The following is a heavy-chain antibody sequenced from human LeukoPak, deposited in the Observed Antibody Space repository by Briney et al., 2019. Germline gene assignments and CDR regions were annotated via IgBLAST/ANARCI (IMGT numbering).Heavy chain of an antibody. Sequence: SETLSLTCTVSGGSISSYYWSWIRQPPGKGLEWIGYIYYSGSTNYNPSLKSRVTISVDTSKNQFSLKLSSVTAADTAVYYCAGGNPTEGAFDIWGQGTMVTVSS. J-gene: IGHJ3*02. V-gene: IGHV4-59*01. CDR2: IYYSGST. CDR3: AGGNPTEGAFDI. D-gene: IGHD1-14*01. CDR1: GGSISSYY.